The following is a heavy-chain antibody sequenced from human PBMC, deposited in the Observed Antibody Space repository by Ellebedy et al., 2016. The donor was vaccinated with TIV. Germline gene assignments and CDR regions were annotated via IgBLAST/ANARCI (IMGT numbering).Heavy chain of an antibody. CDR1: SGSISSIDYY. J-gene: IGHJ4*02. Sequence: MPSETLSLTCTVSSGSISSIDYYWGWLRQPTGKGREGIGTIFYTWSTYYNPSLKSRVTISVDTSKNQFPLTLTSVTAADTAVYYCARTVDKGLVTPYFDYWGQGTLVTVSS. CDR3: ARTVDKGLVTPYFDY. D-gene: IGHD5-18*01. CDR2: IFYTWST. V-gene: IGHV4-39*01.